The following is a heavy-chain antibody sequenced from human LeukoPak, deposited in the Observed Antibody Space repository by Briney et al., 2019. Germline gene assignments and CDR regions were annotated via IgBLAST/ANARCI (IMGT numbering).Heavy chain of an antibody. CDR1: GGSISSYY. J-gene: IGHJ6*02. CDR3: ARGPTVNNYYYGMDV. Sequence: PSETLSLTCTVSGGSISSYYWSWIRQPPGKGLEWIGYIYYSGNTNYNPSLKSRVTMSVDTSKKQFSLKLSSVTAADTAVYFCARGPTVNNYYYGMDVWGQGTTVTVSS. CDR2: IYYSGNT. V-gene: IGHV4-59*01. D-gene: IGHD4-17*01.